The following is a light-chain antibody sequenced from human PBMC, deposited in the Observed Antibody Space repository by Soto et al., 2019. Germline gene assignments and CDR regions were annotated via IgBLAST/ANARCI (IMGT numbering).Light chain of an antibody. CDR3: ISYTGSSTSYV. J-gene: IGLJ1*01. V-gene: IGLV2-14*01. Sequence: QSVLTQPASVSGSPGQSITISCSGTSXDVGSYDHVAWYQQFPGKTPKLMIYEVSNRPSGVSSRFSGSKSGNTVSLTVSGLQAEDEADYYCISYTGSSTSYVFGSGTKFTVL. CDR1: SXDVGSYDH. CDR2: EVS.